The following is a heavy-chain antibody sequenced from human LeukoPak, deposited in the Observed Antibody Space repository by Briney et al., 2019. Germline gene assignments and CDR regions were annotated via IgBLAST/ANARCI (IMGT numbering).Heavy chain of an antibody. D-gene: IGHD2/OR15-2a*01. J-gene: IGHJ3*02. Sequence: SETLSLICTVSGGSISSDHWNWIRQPPGKGLEWIGCIYYSGSTYYNPSLKSRVTISVDMSKSQFSLRLTSVTAADTAVYYCARKNDFDIWGQGTLVTVSS. CDR1: GGSISSDH. CDR2: IYYSGST. V-gene: IGHV4-59*01. CDR3: ARKNDFDI.